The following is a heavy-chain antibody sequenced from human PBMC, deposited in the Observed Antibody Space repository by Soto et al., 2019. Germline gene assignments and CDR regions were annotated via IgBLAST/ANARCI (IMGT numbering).Heavy chain of an antibody. J-gene: IGHJ4*02. V-gene: IGHV3-48*02. D-gene: IGHD2-21*02. CDR1: GFRFSDHS. CDR3: ARVRKGSVVTA. Sequence: PGGSLRLSCVASGFRFSDHSMNWVRQAPGKGLQWISYISSNGDTTYYADSVKGRFTVSRDNAKNALFLQMNSLRDDDTATYYWARVRKGSVVTAWGQGSRVTVSS. CDR2: ISSNGDTT.